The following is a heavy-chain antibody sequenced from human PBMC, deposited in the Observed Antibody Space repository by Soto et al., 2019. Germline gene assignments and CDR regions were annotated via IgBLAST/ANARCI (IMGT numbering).Heavy chain of an antibody. Sequence: GASVKVSCKTSGYSYRIYAITWVRQAPGQGLEWMGWMNPNSGNTGYAQKFQGRVTMTRNTSISTAYMELSSLRSEDTAVYYCAKTYYYDSNDAFDIWGQGTMVTVSS. CDR2: MNPNSGNT. J-gene: IGHJ3*02. V-gene: IGHV1-8*01. D-gene: IGHD3-22*01. CDR1: GYSYRIYA. CDR3: AKTYYYDSNDAFDI.